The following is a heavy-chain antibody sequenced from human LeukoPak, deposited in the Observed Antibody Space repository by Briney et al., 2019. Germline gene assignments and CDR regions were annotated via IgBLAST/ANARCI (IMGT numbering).Heavy chain of an antibody. CDR1: GFTFSSYW. V-gene: IGHV3-7*01. J-gene: IGHJ4*02. CDR3: ARQKQWLAVYYFDY. CDR2: IKQDGSEK. Sequence: GGSLRLSCAASGFTFSSYWMSWVRQAPGKGLEWAANIKQDGSEKYYVDSVKGRFTIYRDNAKNSLYLQMNSLRAEDTAVYYCARQKQWLAVYYFDYWGQGTLVTVSS. D-gene: IGHD6-19*01.